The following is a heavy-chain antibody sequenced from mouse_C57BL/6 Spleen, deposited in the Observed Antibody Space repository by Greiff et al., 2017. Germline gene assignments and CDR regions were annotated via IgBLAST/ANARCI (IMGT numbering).Heavy chain of an antibody. CDR3: ARDLRGFAY. D-gene: IGHD3-2*02. V-gene: IGHV1-82*01. J-gene: IGHJ3*01. CDR1: GYAFSSSW. Sequence: VQLVESGPELVKPGASVKISCKASGYAFSSSWMNWVKQRPGKGLEWIGRIYPGDGDTNYNGKFKGKATLTADKSSSTAYMQLSSLTSEDSAVYFCARDLRGFAYWGQGTLVTVSA. CDR2: IYPGDGDT.